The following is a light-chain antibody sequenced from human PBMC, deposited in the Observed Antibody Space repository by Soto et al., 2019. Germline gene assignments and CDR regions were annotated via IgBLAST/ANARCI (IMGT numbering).Light chain of an antibody. Sequence: EIVLTQSPGTLSLSPGERATLSCRASQSVSGNFVAWHQQKPGQAPRLLTYATSTRATGIPDRFSGSGSGTDFSLTINRLEPEDFAVYYCQQYGTSPGTFGQGTKVEI. CDR3: QQYGTSPGT. CDR2: ATS. V-gene: IGKV3-20*01. J-gene: IGKJ1*01. CDR1: QSVSGNF.